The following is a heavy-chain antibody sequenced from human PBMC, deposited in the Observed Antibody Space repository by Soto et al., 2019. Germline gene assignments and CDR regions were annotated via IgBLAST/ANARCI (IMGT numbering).Heavy chain of an antibody. CDR1: GGSISSGDYY. Sequence: QVQLQESGPGLVKPSQTLSLTCTVSGGSISSGDYYWSWIRQPPGKGLEWIGYIHYSGSTYYNPSLQTRVTISVDTSKNPFSLKLSSVTAADTAVYYCAIYGSGRSFDYWGQGTLVTVSS. D-gene: IGHD3-10*01. J-gene: IGHJ4*02. CDR3: AIYGSGRSFDY. V-gene: IGHV4-30-4*01. CDR2: IHYSGST.